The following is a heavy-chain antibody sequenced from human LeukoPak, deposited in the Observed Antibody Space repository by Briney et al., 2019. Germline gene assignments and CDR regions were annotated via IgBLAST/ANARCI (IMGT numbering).Heavy chain of an antibody. D-gene: IGHD1-1*01. J-gene: IGHJ4*02. V-gene: IGHV4-4*02. CDR1: GDSISSSNW. Sequence: PSETLSLTCAVSGDSISSSNWWSWVRQPPGKGLEWIGEIYHSGSTNYNPSLKSRVTISVDKSKNQFSLKLSSVTAADTAVYYCARASHWNQLHYFDYWGQGTLVTVSS. CDR3: ARASHWNQLHYFDY. CDR2: IYHSGST.